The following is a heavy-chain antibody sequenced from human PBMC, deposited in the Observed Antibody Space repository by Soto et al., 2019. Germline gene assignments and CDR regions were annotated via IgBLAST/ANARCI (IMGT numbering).Heavy chain of an antibody. V-gene: IGHV3-23*01. J-gene: IGHJ4*02. Sequence: GGSLRLSCAASGFTFSSYAMSWVRQAPGKGLEWVSGISGSGGSTYDADSVKGRFTISRDTSKNQFSLKLSSVTAADTAVYYCARGGPTITSSAGDFDYWGQGTLVTVSS. D-gene: IGHD5-12*01. CDR1: GFTFSSYA. CDR3: ARGGPTITSSAGDFDY. CDR2: ISGSGGST.